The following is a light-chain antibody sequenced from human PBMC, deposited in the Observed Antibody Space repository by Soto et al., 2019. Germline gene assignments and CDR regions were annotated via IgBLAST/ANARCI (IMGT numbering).Light chain of an antibody. V-gene: IGKV1-5*03. Sequence: DIQMTQSPSTLSGSVGDRVTITCRASQTISSWLAWYQQKPGKAHKLLIYKASTLKSGVPSRFSGSGSGTEFTLTIRSLQPDDFAVYYCQHRSNWLITFGQGTRLEIK. CDR3: QHRSNWLIT. CDR2: KAS. J-gene: IGKJ5*01. CDR1: QTISSW.